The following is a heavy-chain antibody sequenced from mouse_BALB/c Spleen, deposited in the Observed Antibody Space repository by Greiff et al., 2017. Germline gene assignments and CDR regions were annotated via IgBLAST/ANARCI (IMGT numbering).Heavy chain of an antibody. D-gene: IGHD2-14*01. V-gene: IGHV3-2*02. CDR1: GYSITSDYA. CDR3: ARGRYHYAMDY. CDR2: ISYSGST. J-gene: IGHJ4*01. Sequence: EVQGVESGPGLVKPSQSLSLTCTVTGYSITSDYAWNWIRQFPGNKLEWMGYISYSGSTSYNPSLKSRISITRDTSKNQFFLQLNSVTTEDTATYYCARGRYHYAMDYWGQGTSVTVSS.